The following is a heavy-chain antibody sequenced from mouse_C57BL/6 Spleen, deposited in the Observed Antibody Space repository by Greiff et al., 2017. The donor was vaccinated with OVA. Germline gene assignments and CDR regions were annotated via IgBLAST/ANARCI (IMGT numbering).Heavy chain of an antibody. J-gene: IGHJ2*01. V-gene: IGHV1-52*01. CDR2: IDPSDSET. D-gene: IGHD2-3*01. CDR3: ASQGVYDGYYFDY. CDR1: GYTFTSYW. Sequence: VQLQQPGAELVRPGSSVKLSCKASGYTFTSYWMHWVKQRPIQGLEWIGNIDPSDSETHYNQKFKDKATLTVDKSSSTAYMQLSSLTSEDSAVYYCASQGVYDGYYFDYWGQGTTLTVSS.